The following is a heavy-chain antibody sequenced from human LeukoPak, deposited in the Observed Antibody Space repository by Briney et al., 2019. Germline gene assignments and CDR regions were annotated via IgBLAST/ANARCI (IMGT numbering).Heavy chain of an antibody. J-gene: IGHJ4*02. V-gene: IGHV1-2*02. D-gene: IGHD3-22*01. CDR2: INPNSGGT. CDR1: GYTFTGYY. CDR3: ARASYYYDSSGYYY. Sequence: ASVKVSCKASGYTFTGYYMHWVRQAPGQGLEWMGWINPNSGGTNYAQKFQGRVTMTRDTSISTAYMELSRLRSDDTAVYCCARASYYYDSSGYYYWGQGTLVTVSS.